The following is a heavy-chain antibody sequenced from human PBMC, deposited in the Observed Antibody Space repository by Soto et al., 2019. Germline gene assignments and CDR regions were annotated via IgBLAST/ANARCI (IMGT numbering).Heavy chain of an antibody. CDR1: GFTFSTYT. D-gene: IGHD3-10*01. J-gene: IGHJ5*01. V-gene: IGHV3-21*01. Sequence: GGSLRLSCAASGFTFSTYTMNWVRQAPGKGLEWISSISSGSSYIYYAGSVKGRFTISRDNAKKSLFLQMNSLRADDTAVYYCAGDILSGGAYPDSWGQGTKVTVSS. CDR3: AGDILSGGAYPDS. CDR2: ISSGSSYI.